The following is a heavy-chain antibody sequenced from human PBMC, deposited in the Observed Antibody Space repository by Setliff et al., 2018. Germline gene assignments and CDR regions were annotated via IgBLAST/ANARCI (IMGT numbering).Heavy chain of an antibody. Sequence: GGPLRLSCAASGVTVSDAWMGWVRQTPGKGLDWVGRIKSKTDGGTTDYAAPVKGRFTISRDDSKNTLYLQMNSLKTEDTAVYYCVKLVPQAISSDPWGQGTLVTVSS. J-gene: IGHJ5*02. CDR3: VKLVPQAISSDP. D-gene: IGHD3-10*01. CDR1: GVTVSDAW. CDR2: IKSKTDGGTT. V-gene: IGHV3-15*01.